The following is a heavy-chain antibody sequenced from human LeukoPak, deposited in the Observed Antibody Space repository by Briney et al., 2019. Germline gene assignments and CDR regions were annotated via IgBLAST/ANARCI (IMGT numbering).Heavy chain of an antibody. D-gene: IGHD1-26*01. Sequence: PSETLSLTCTVSGGSISSSSYYWGWIRQPPGKGLEWIGSIYYSGSTYYNPSLKSRVTISVDTSKNQFSLKLSSVTAADTAVYYCVRVRDEWEPSGFDIWGQGTMVTVSS. J-gene: IGHJ3*02. CDR1: GGSISSSSYY. CDR3: VRVRDEWEPSGFDI. CDR2: IYYSGST. V-gene: IGHV4-39*07.